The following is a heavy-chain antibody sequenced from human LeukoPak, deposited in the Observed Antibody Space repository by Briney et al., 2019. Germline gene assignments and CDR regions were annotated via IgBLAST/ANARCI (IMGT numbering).Heavy chain of an antibody. J-gene: IGHJ5*02. V-gene: IGHV1-2*02. CDR3: ATSTVTHTRDP. CDR2: INPFSGAT. D-gene: IGHD1-1*01. Sequence: ASVRVSFKSSGYTFTDFYLKWVRQAPGQGLEWMAWINPFSGATSYAEKFQGRVTMTWDTSISTAYMELLGLRSDDTAVYYCATSTVTHTRDPWGQGTLVTVSS. CDR1: GYTFTDFY.